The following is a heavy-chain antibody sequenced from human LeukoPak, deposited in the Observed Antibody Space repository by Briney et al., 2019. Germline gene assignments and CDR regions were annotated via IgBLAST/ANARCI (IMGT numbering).Heavy chain of an antibody. CDR3: ASGRDYGVFDY. J-gene: IGHJ4*02. CDR2: ISSSSSYI. D-gene: IGHD4-17*01. CDR1: GFTFSSYT. V-gene: IGHV3-21*01. Sequence: GGSLRLSCAASGFTFSSYTMNWARQAPGKGLEWVSSISSSSSYIYYADSVKGRFTISRDNAKNSLYLQMNSLRAEDTAVYYCASGRDYGVFDYWGQGTLVTVSS.